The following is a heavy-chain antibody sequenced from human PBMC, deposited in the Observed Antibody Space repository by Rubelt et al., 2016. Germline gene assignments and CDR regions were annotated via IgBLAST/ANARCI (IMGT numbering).Heavy chain of an antibody. J-gene: IGHJ4*02. V-gene: IGHV3-23*01. D-gene: IGHD4-11*01. CDR2: TSGDGKNK. CDR3: ARGPTITQYHLFDY. CDR1: GFVFSSYA. Sequence: ASGFVFSSYAMSWVRQAPGKGLEWVSGTSGDGKNKYHADSVRGRFTISRDNSKNTLDLHMDSLRAEDTAVYYCARGPTITQYHLFDYWGQGTLVTVSS.